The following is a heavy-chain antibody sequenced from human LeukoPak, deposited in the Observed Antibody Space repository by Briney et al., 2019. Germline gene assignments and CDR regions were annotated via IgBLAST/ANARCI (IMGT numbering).Heavy chain of an antibody. Sequence: GGSLRLSCAASGFAFSNAWMSWVRQAPGKGLEWVGRIKSKTDGGTTDYAAPVKGRFTISRDDSQNTLYLQMNSLKTEDTAVYYCTTGAPRAYSGSYSNCWGQGTLVTVSS. CDR1: GFAFSNAW. V-gene: IGHV3-15*01. CDR3: TTGAPRAYSGSYSNC. J-gene: IGHJ4*02. CDR2: IKSKTDGGTT. D-gene: IGHD1-26*01.